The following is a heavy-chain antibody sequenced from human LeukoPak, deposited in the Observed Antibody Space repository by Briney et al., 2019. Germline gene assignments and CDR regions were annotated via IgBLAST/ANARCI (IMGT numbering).Heavy chain of an antibody. CDR1: GFTFSSYG. Sequence: GRSLRLSCEASGFTFSSYGMHWVRQAPGKGLEWVAVISYDGSNKYFADSVKGRFTISRDNSKNTLFLQMISLRADDTAVYYCARGDDTRIDYWGQGTLVTVSS. CDR3: ARGDDTRIDY. J-gene: IGHJ4*02. V-gene: IGHV3-30*03. CDR2: ISYDGSNK.